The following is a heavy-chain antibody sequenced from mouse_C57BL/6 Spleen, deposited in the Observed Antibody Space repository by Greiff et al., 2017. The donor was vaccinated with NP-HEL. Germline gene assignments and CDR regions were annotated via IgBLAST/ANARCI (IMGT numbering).Heavy chain of an antibody. CDR3: ARANLPFCYFDV. J-gene: IGHJ1*03. V-gene: IGHV3-6*01. Sequence: EVKLEESGPGLVKPSQSLSLPCSVPGYSITSGYYWHWIRQFPGNNLAWMGFISYDGSNNYNPSLKNRISITRDTPKNQFFLKLNSVTTEDTASYYCARANLPFCYFDVWGTGTTVTVSS. CDR2: ISYDGSN. D-gene: IGHD2-1*01. CDR1: GYSITSGYY.